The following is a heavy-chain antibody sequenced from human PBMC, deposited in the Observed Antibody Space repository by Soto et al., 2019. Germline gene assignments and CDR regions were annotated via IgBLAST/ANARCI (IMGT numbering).Heavy chain of an antibody. CDR1: GYTFTNNA. J-gene: IGHJ4*02. CDR2: INPGNANT. D-gene: IGHD6-13*01. Sequence: GASVKVSCKASGYTFTNNAIHWVRLAPGQRLEWMGWINPGNANTKYSQKFQGRVTMTRDTSATTAYMELSSLRSEDTALYYCARDGVAAAINDWCQGTLVTVSS. CDR3: ARDGVAAAIND. V-gene: IGHV1-3*01.